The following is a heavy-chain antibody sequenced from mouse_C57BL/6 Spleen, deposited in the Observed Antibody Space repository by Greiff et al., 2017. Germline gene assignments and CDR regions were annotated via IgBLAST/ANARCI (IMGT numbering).Heavy chain of an antibody. Sequence: VQLQQSGPGLVKPSQSLSLTCSVTGYSITSGYYWNWIRQFPGNKLEWMGYISYDGSNNYNPSLKNRISITRDTSKNQFFLKLNSVTTEDTATYYCARASNWDDYWGQGTTLTVSS. CDR1: GYSITSGYY. J-gene: IGHJ2*01. CDR2: ISYDGSN. CDR3: ARASNWDDY. V-gene: IGHV3-6*01. D-gene: IGHD4-1*01.